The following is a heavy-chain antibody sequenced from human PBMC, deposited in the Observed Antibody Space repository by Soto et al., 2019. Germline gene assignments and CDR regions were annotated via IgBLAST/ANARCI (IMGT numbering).Heavy chain of an antibody. CDR2: ISSSSSYI. CDR3: AREDYSNFDY. D-gene: IGHD4-4*01. V-gene: IGHV3-21*01. Sequence: GGSLRLSCAASGFTFSSYSMNWVRQAPGKGLEWVSSISSSSSYIYSADSVKGRFTISRDNAKNSLYLQMNSLRAEDTAVYYCAREDYSNFDYWGQGTLVTVSS. J-gene: IGHJ4*02. CDR1: GFTFSSYS.